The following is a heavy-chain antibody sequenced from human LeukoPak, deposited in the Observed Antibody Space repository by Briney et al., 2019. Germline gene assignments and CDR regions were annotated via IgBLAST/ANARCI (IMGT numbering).Heavy chain of an antibody. J-gene: IGHJ6*02. CDR1: GGSFSGYY. CDR3: ARAYYDILTGYRYGMDV. Sequence: KPSETLSLTCAVYGGSFSGYYWSWIRQPPGKGLEWIGEINLSGSTNYNPSLKSRVTISVDTSKNQFSLKLSSVTAADTAVYYCARAYYDILTGYRYGMDVWGQGTTVTVSS. D-gene: IGHD3-9*01. V-gene: IGHV4-34*01. CDR2: INLSGST.